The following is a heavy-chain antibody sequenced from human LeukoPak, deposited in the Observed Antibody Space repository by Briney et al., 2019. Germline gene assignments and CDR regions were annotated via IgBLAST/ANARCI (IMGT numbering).Heavy chain of an antibody. Sequence: SETLSLTCTVSGGSVSSGSYYWSWIRQSPGKGLEWIGYVYHSGSTNYNPSLKSRVTISVDTSKNQFSLKLSSVTAADTAVYYCARGTTNTVTKPLKVDYWGQGTLVTVSS. D-gene: IGHD4-11*01. J-gene: IGHJ4*02. V-gene: IGHV4-61*01. CDR3: ARGTTNTVTKPLKVDY. CDR2: VYHSGST. CDR1: GGSVSSGSYY.